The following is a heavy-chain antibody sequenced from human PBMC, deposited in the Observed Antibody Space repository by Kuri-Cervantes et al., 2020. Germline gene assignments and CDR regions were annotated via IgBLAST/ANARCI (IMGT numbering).Heavy chain of an antibody. J-gene: IGHJ6*02. CDR3: ARELANGVWLPLYYYYGMDV. CDR1: GYTFTSYY. Sequence: SVKVSCKASGYTFTSYYMHWVRQAPGQGLEWMGIINPSGGSTSYAQKFQGRVTMTRDTSTSTVYMELSSLRSEDTAVYYCARELANGVWLPLYYYYGMDVWGQGTTVTVSS. V-gene: IGHV1-46*01. D-gene: IGHD2-8*01. CDR2: INPSGGST.